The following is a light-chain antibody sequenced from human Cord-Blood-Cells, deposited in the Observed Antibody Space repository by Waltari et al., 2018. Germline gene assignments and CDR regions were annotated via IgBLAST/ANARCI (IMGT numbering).Light chain of an antibody. CDR1: SSDVGSYNL. J-gene: IGLJ3*02. CDR2: EGS. CDR3: CSYAGSSTPWV. V-gene: IGLV2-23*01. Sequence: QSALTQPASVSGSPGQSITISCTGTSSDVGSYNLDSWYQQHPGKAPKLMIYEGSKRPSGVSNRFSGSKSGNTASLTISGLQAEDEADYYCCSYAGSSTPWVFGGGTKLTVL.